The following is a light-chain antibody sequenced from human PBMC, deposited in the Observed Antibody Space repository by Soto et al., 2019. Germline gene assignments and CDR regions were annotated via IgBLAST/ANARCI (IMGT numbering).Light chain of an antibody. V-gene: IGKV3D-15*01. CDR3: QQYNVWPQT. CDR2: DIS. CDR1: QSVSSN. J-gene: IGKJ1*01. Sequence: ETVMKVSLCDLSVYPGERARLSCMASQSVSSNLAWYQQKPGQPPRLLIYDISTRATGIPTRFSGGGSGTEFTLTINCLQTEDFGVYYCQQYNVWPQTFCHVTNVDI.